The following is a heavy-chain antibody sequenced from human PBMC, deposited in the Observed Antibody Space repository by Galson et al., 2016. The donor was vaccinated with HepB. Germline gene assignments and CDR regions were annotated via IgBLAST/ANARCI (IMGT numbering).Heavy chain of an antibody. CDR3: ASTRYPYSMDV. CDR1: GFTFNRPY. CDR2: TNIDGSST. D-gene: IGHD2-2*01. V-gene: IGHV3-74*01. Sequence: SLRLSCAASGFTFNRPYMHWVRQAPGKGLVWVSVTNIDGSSTTYADAVKGRFTISSDNAKKTLYLQMNSLRDEDTAVYYCASTRYPYSMDVWGQGTTVTVSS. J-gene: IGHJ6*02.